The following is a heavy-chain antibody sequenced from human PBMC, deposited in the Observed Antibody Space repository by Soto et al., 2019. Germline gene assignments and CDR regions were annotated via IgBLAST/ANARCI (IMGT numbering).Heavy chain of an antibody. CDR3: ARPPSNYYGSGAYED. V-gene: IGHV3-30*03. Sequence: PVGSLRLSCAASELTFNNFGMHWVRQAPVQVLEWVAIISYDGIDKYYADSVKVRFTISRDNAKNSLHLGMNSLRVDDTAVYYCARPPSNYYGSGAYEDWGHGTMVTVS. D-gene: IGHD3-10*01. CDR1: ELTFNNFG. CDR2: ISYDGIDK. J-gene: IGHJ4*03.